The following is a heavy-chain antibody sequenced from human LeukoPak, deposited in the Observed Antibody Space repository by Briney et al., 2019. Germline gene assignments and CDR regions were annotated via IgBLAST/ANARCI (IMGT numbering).Heavy chain of an antibody. J-gene: IGHJ3*02. D-gene: IGHD4-17*01. CDR2: ISWNSGSI. V-gene: IGHV3-9*01. Sequence: PGRSLRLSCAASGFTFDDYAMHWVRQAPGKGLEWVSGISWNSGSIGYADSVKGRFTTSRDNSKNTLYLQMNSLRAEDTAVYYCARPLGYGDYPEAFDIWGQGTMVTVSS. CDR3: ARPLGYGDYPEAFDI. CDR1: GFTFDDYA.